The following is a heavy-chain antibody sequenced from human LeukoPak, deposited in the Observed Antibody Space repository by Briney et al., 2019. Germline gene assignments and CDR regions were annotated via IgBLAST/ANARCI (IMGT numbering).Heavy chain of an antibody. CDR2: IYYSGST. CDR1: GGSISSYY. CDR3: ARAASEEWLFPEYFDY. Sequence: SETLSLTCTVSGGSISSYYWSWIRQPPGKGLEWIGYIYYSGSTNYNPSLKSRVTISVDTSKNQFSLKLSSVTAADTAVYYCARAASEEWLFPEYFDYWGQGTLVTVSS. D-gene: IGHD3-3*01. J-gene: IGHJ4*02. V-gene: IGHV4-59*01.